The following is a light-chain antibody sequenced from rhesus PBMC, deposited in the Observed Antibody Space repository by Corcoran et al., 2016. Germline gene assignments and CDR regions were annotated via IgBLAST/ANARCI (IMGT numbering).Light chain of an antibody. Sequence: DIQMTQSPSSLSASVGDTVTITCRASQGISSWLAWYQQKPRNAPKLLIYKASSLQSGVPSRFSGRGSGTYFTLTISSLQSEDFATYYCQQYSSRPLTFGGGTKVEIK. CDR1: QGISSW. CDR2: KAS. J-gene: IGKJ4*01. CDR3: QQYSSRPLT. V-gene: IGKV1-22*01.